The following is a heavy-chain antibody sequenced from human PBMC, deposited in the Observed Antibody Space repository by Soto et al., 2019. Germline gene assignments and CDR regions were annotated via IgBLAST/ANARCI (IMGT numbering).Heavy chain of an antibody. Sequence: QVQLQESGPGLVKPSETLSLTCTVSGGSFGTYYWSWIRQPPGKGLERIGYMYYTGRYNYNPSLKSRVTISVDTSKNQFSLKLTSVTAADPAVYCCARYFVWPNAFDIWGQGTMVTVSS. D-gene: IGHD3-9*01. CDR2: MYYTGRY. CDR3: ARYFVWPNAFDI. J-gene: IGHJ3*02. V-gene: IGHV4-59*01. CDR1: GGSFGTYY.